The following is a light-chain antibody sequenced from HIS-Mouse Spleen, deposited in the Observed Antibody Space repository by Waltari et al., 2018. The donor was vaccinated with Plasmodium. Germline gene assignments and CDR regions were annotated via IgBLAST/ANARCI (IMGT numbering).Light chain of an antibody. J-gene: IGLJ3*02. CDR3: YSTDSSGNHRV. CDR1: ALPNKY. V-gene: IGLV3-10*01. Sequence: SYELTQPPSVSVSPGQTARITCSGDALPNKYAYWYQQKSGQAPVLVIYEDSKRPSGIPERFSGSSSGTMATLTISGAQVEDEADYYCYSTDSSGNHRVFGGGTKLTAL. CDR2: EDS.